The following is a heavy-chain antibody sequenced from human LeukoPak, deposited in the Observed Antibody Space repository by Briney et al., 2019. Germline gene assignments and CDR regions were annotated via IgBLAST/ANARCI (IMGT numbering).Heavy chain of an antibody. CDR2: LSAYNGNT. Sequence: ASVKVSCKASGYTFTSYGISWVRRAPAQGREWMGWLSAYNGNTNYAQKLQGRVNMTTDTSKSTAYMELRSLRSDDTAVYYCARALAVAGTTEYFQHWGQGTLVTVSS. D-gene: IGHD6-19*01. V-gene: IGHV1-18*01. CDR1: GYTFTSYG. CDR3: ARALAVAGTTEYFQH. J-gene: IGHJ1*01.